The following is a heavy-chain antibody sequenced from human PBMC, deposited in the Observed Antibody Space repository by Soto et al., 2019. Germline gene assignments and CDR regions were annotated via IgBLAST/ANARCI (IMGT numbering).Heavy chain of an antibody. CDR1: GFTFSSYE. CDR3: ARDQFMCSSGWYWDAFDI. Sequence: PGGSLRLSCAASGFTFSSYEMNWVRQAPGKGLEWVSYISSSGSTIYYADSVKGRFTISRDNAKNSLYLQMNSLRAEDTAVYYCARDQFMCSSGWYWDAFDIWGQGTMVTVSS. D-gene: IGHD6-19*01. J-gene: IGHJ3*02. CDR2: ISSSGSTI. V-gene: IGHV3-48*03.